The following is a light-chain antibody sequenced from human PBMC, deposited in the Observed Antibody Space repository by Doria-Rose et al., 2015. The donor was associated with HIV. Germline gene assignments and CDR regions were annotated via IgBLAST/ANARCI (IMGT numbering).Light chain of an antibody. V-gene: IGKV4-1*01. CDR3: QQYFTTPRT. Sequence: QSPASLAVSLGERATINCKSSQSVLTRSNHKNYLAWYQQKAGQPPNLLIYWASTRESGVPDRFSGSGSGTDFTLTISSLQAEDVAVYYCQQYFTTPRTFGQGTKVEIK. J-gene: IGKJ1*01. CDR2: WAS. CDR1: QSVLTRSNHKNY.